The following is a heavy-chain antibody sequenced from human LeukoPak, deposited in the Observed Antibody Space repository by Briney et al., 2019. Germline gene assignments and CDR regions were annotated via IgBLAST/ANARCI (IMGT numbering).Heavy chain of an antibody. J-gene: IGHJ3*02. Sequence: PSETLSLTCAVYGGSFSGYYWSWIRQPPGKGLEWIGEINHSGSTNYNPSLKSRVTISVDTSKNQFSLKLSSVTAADTAVYYCARRRYYYGSGSYFAFDIWGQGTMVTVSS. CDR1: GGSFSGYY. V-gene: IGHV4-34*01. D-gene: IGHD3-10*01. CDR2: INHSGST. CDR3: ARRRYYYGSGSYFAFDI.